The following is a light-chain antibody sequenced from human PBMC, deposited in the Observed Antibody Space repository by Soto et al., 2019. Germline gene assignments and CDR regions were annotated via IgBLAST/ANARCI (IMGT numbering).Light chain of an antibody. J-gene: IGLJ3*02. V-gene: IGLV2-8*01. Sequence: QSALAQPPPASGSPGQSVTISCTGSGSDIGAYNFVSWYQQHPGKAPKLMIFGVTERPSGVPDRFSGSKSGNTASLTVSGLQADDEAVYYCYSYAGRNIWVFGGGTQLTVL. CDR1: GSDIGAYNF. CDR2: GVT. CDR3: YSYAGRNIWV.